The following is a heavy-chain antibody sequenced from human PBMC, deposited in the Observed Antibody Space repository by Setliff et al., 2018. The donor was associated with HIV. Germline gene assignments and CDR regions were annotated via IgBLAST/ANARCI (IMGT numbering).Heavy chain of an antibody. J-gene: IGHJ6*03. CDR3: ARGPLYSGSPADYHYYYMAV. D-gene: IGHD1-26*01. V-gene: IGHV3-48*01. CDR1: GFIFNTYS. Sequence: SGGSLRLSCAVSGFIFNTYSMNWVRQAPGKGLEWVSYIGGSGSAIYYADSVKGRFTISRDNAKNSLYLQMNSLRAEDTAVYYCARGPLYSGSPADYHYYYMAVWGKGTTVTVSS. CDR2: IGGSGSAI.